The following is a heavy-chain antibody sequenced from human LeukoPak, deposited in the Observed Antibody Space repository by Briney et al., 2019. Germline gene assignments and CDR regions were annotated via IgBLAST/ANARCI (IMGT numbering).Heavy chain of an antibody. J-gene: IGHJ4*02. Sequence: SETLSLTCTVSGGSISSYYWSWIRQPPGKGLEWIGYIYYSGSTNYNPSLKGRVTISVDTSKNQFSLKLSSVTAADTAVYYCARGVAVAGTLDYWAREPWSPSPQ. CDR3: ARGVAVAGTLDY. CDR1: GGSISSYY. V-gene: IGHV4-59*01. CDR2: IYYSGST. D-gene: IGHD6-19*01.